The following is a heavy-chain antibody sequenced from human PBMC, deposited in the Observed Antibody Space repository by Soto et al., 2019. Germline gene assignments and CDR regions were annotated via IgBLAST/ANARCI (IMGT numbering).Heavy chain of an antibody. CDR1: GFTFRSYC. CDR2: ISYDGSNK. Sequence: GGSLILSCAASGFTFRSYCMHWVRQAPGKGLEWVAVISYDGSNKYYADSVKGRFTISRDNSKNTLYLQMNSLRAEDTAVYYCAKEGIAVAGTAFDAFDIWGQGTMVTVSS. J-gene: IGHJ3*02. D-gene: IGHD6-19*01. V-gene: IGHV3-30*18. CDR3: AKEGIAVAGTAFDAFDI.